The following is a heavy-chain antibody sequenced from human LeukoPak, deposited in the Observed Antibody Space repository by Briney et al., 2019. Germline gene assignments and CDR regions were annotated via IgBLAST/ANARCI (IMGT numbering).Heavy chain of an antibody. CDR1: GGSFSGYY. V-gene: IGHV4-34*01. CDR2: INHSGST. CDR3: ARQLGAVTHSHYYYGMDV. J-gene: IGHJ6*02. D-gene: IGHD4-11*01. Sequence: SETLSLTCAVYGGSFSGYYWSWIRQPPGKGLEWIGEINHSGSTNYNPSLKSRVTISVDTSKNQFSLKLSSVTAADTAVYYCARQLGAVTHSHYYYGMDVWGQGTTVTVSS.